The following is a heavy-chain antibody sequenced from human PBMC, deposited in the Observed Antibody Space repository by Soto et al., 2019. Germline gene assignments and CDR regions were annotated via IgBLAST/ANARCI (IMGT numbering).Heavy chain of an antibody. CDR3: ARSKRLGELSSR. V-gene: IGHV1-69*12. CDR2: IIPIFGTA. Sequence: QVQLVQSGAEVKKPGSKMKVSCKASRGTFSSYAISWVRQAPGQGLEWMGGIIPIFGTANYAQKFQGRVTITADESTSTAYMELSSLRSGDTAVYYCARSKRLGELSSRWGQGTLVTVSS. D-gene: IGHD3-16*02. CDR1: RGTFSSYA. J-gene: IGHJ4*02.